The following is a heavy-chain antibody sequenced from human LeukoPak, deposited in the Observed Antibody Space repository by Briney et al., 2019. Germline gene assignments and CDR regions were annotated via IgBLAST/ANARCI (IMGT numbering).Heavy chain of an antibody. CDR2: ISASGGST. V-gene: IGHV3-23*01. J-gene: IGHJ6*02. CDR3: AKYVSAKGPPYGLDV. CDR1: EFTFSSYA. Sequence: PGGSLRLSCATSEFTFSSYAMQWVRQAPGKGLEWVSGISASGGSTYYADSVKGRFTISRDNSKNTLYLQVNSLRAEDTAIYYCAKYVSAKGPPYGLDVWGQGTTVTVSS. D-gene: IGHD2/OR15-2a*01.